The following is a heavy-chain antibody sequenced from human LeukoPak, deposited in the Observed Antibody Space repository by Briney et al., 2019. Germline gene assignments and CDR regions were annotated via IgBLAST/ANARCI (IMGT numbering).Heavy chain of an antibody. CDR1: GFPFSSFW. CDR3: ARDPSSGWR. V-gene: IGHV3-74*01. Sequence: QAWGSLKISCAASGFPFSSFWMPRVRPAPGKGLVWVSRINSDGSSTSYADSVKGRFTISRDNAKNTLYLQMNSLRAEDTAVYYCARDPSSGWRWGQGTLVTVSS. J-gene: IGHJ4*02. CDR2: INSDGSST. D-gene: IGHD6-19*01.